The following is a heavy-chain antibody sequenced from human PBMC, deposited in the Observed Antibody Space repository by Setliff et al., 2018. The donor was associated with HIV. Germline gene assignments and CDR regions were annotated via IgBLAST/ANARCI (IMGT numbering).Heavy chain of an antibody. J-gene: IGHJ6*03. D-gene: IGHD1-20*01. CDR2: IIPLFGSA. V-gene: IGHV1-69*13. CDR1: GNSFHSYA. CDR3: AREARYQDRYYYYMDV. Sequence: GASVKVSCKASGNSFHSYAFSWVRQAPGQGLEWMGGIIPLFGSANYAQKFQGRVTITADESASTVYMELSSLRSEDTAVYYCAREARYQDRYYYYMDVWGKGTTVTVSS.